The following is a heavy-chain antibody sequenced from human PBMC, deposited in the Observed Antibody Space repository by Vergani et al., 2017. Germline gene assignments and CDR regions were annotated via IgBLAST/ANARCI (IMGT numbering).Heavy chain of an antibody. CDR2: INHSGST. CDR3: AKAGSGIAVAGTDY. Sequence: QVQLQQWGAGLLKPSETLSLTCAVYGGSFSGYYWSWIRQPPGKGLEWIGEINHSGSTNYNPSLKSRVTISVDTSKNQFSLKLSSVTAADTAVYYCAKAGSGIAVAGTDYWGQGTLVTVSS. CDR1: GGSFSGYY. D-gene: IGHD6-19*01. V-gene: IGHV4-34*01. J-gene: IGHJ4*02.